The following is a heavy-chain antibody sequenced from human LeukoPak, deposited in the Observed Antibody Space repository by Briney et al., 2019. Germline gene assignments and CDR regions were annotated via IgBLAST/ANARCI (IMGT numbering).Heavy chain of an antibody. J-gene: IGHJ5*02. CDR2: INPKSGGT. D-gene: IGHD3-22*01. V-gene: IGHV1-2*02. Sequence: ASVTVSCKASGYTFTAYYMHWVRQAPGQGLEWMGWINPKSGGTKYAQKFQGRVTMTRDTSISTVYMEMSRLRSDDTAVYYCARDGLYYLAGSGYSAGWFDPWGQGTLVTGSS. CDR3: ARDGLYYLAGSGYSAGWFDP. CDR1: GYTFTAYY.